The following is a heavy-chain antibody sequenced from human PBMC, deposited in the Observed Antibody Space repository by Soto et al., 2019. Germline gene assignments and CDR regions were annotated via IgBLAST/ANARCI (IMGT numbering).Heavy chain of an antibody. D-gene: IGHD3-16*02. CDR2: ISYDGSNQ. J-gene: IGHJ4*02. CDR3: AKALGELSPESYDH. Sequence: QVQLVESGGGVVQPGRSLRLSCAASEFTFSSYGMHWVRQAPGKGLEWVAIISYDGSNQYYADSVKGRFTISRDNSKNTLYLQMNSLRAEDTAVYYCAKALGELSPESYDHWGQGVLVTVSS. CDR1: EFTFSSYG. V-gene: IGHV3-30*18.